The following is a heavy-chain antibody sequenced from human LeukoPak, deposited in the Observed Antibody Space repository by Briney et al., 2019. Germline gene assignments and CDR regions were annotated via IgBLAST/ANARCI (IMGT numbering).Heavy chain of an antibody. J-gene: IGHJ4*02. CDR1: GGSINSNS. CDR3: ARGARAGYNLEPFDY. CDR2: IYYSGST. Sequence: SETLSLTCTVSGGSINSNSWSWIRQPPGKGLEWIGYIYYSGSTKYNPSLKSRVTISVDTSKNQFSLKLSSVTAADTAVYYCARGARAGYNLEPFDYWGQGTLVTVSS. V-gene: IGHV4-59*08. D-gene: IGHD5-24*01.